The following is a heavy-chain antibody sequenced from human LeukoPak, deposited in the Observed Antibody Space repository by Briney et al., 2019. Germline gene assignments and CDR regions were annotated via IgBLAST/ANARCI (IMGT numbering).Heavy chain of an antibody. Sequence: LPGGSLRLSCVVSGFTFSSYGMHWVRQAPGKGLEWVAVISYDGSNKYYADSVKGRFTISRDNSKNTLYLQMNSLRAEDTAVYYCATPGFGYWGQGTLVTVSS. D-gene: IGHD3-10*01. V-gene: IGHV3-30*03. CDR2: ISYDGSNK. J-gene: IGHJ4*02. CDR3: ATPGFGY. CDR1: GFTFSSYG.